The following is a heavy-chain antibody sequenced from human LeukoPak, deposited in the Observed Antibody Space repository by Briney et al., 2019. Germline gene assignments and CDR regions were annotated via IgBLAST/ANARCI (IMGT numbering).Heavy chain of an antibody. J-gene: IGHJ4*02. CDR2: IIPVFGTA. D-gene: IGHD3-10*01. CDR3: ARDPGVRGVIIPGASDH. Sequence: GSSVKVSCKASGGTFSNYGFNWVRQAPGQGLEWMGRIIPVFGTANYAQKFQGRVTITADKSTSTAYMELNSLRSEDTAVYFCARDPGVRGVIIPGASDHWGQGTLVTVSS. CDR1: GGTFSNYG. V-gene: IGHV1-69*06.